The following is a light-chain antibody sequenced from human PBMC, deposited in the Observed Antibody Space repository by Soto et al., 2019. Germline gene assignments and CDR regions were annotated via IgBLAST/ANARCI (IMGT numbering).Light chain of an antibody. CDR1: SSNIGNNY. Sequence: QSVLTQPPSVSAAPGQKVTISCSGSSSNIGNNYVSWFQQFPGTAPKLLIYDNNKRPSGIPDRFSGSKSGTSATLGITGIQTGDEAEYYCDTWDSSLSAVVFGGGTQLTVL. CDR2: DNN. J-gene: IGLJ2*01. V-gene: IGLV1-51*01. CDR3: DTWDSSLSAVV.